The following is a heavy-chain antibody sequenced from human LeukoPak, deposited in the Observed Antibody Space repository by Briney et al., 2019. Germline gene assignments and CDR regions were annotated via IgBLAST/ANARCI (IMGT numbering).Heavy chain of an antibody. CDR2: ISTSNSLT. CDR3: ARPIASYDTLDI. V-gene: IGHV1-18*01. J-gene: IGHJ3*02. D-gene: IGHD1-26*01. Sequence: GASVKVSCKASGYTFSSYGISWVRQAPGQGLEWVGWISTSNSLTRYPEKFQDRVTLTTDASTSTAYMELRSLRSDDAAVYYCARPIASYDTLDIWGQGTRVTVSS. CDR1: GYTFSSYG.